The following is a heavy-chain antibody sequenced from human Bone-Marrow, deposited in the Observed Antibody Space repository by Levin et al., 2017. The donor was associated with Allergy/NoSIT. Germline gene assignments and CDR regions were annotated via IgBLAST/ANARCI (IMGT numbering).Heavy chain of an antibody. Sequence: ASVKVSCKASGGTFSSYAISWVRQAPGQGLEWMGRIIPILGIANYAQKFQGRVTITADKSTSTAYMELSSLRSEDTAVYYCARDAREEFVVVPAAISNHYYYDYGMDVWGQGTTVTVSS. V-gene: IGHV1-69*04. CDR2: IIPILGIA. CDR1: GGTFSSYA. J-gene: IGHJ6*02. D-gene: IGHD2-2*02. CDR3: ARDAREEFVVVPAAISNHYYYDYGMDV.